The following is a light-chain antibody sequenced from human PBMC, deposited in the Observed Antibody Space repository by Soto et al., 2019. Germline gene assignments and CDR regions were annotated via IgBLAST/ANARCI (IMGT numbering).Light chain of an antibody. CDR2: DVN. CDR1: TSDVGGYNF. V-gene: IGLV2-11*01. J-gene: IGLJ1*01. Sequence: QSALTQPRSVSGSPGQSVTISCTGTTSDVGGYNFVSWYQHHPGNAPKLMIYDVNNRPSGVPDRFSGSRSGNTASLTISGLQAEDEADYYCCSYAGTYTYIFGTGT. CDR3: CSYAGTYTYI.